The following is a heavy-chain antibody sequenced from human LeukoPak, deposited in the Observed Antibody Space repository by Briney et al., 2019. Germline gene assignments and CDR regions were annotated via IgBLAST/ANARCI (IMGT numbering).Heavy chain of an antibody. Sequence: GGSLRLSCAASGFTFRSYAMNWVRQAPGKGLEWVSGLSDSGYGTYYADSVKGRFTISRDNSKNTLYLQMNSLRAEDTAVYYCAKDTRGLKPYYFYHWGQGIMVTVSS. J-gene: IGHJ4*02. CDR3: AKDTRGLKPYYFYH. CDR2: LSDSGYGT. V-gene: IGHV3-23*01. D-gene: IGHD3-10*01. CDR1: GFTFRSYA.